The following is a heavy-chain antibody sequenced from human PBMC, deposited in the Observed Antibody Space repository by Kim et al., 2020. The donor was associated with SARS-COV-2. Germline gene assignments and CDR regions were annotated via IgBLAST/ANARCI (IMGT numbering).Heavy chain of an antibody. Sequence: ASVKVSCKASGYTFTSYGISWVRQAPGQGLEWMGWISAYNGNTNYAQKLQGRVTMTTDTSTSTAYMELRSLRSDDTAVYYCARDGDFWSGYSGYYYYGMDVWGQGTTVTVSS. CDR1: GYTFTSYG. D-gene: IGHD3-3*01. CDR3: ARDGDFWSGYSGYYYYGMDV. J-gene: IGHJ6*02. CDR2: ISAYNGNT. V-gene: IGHV1-18*04.